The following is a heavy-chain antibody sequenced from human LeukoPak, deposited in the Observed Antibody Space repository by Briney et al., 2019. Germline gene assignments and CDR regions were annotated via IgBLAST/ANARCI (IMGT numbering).Heavy chain of an antibody. V-gene: IGHV4-61*02. J-gene: IGHJ3*02. CDR2: IYTSGST. CDR1: GGSISSGSYY. D-gene: IGHD7-27*01. Sequence: PSQTLSLTCTVSGGSISSGSYYWSWIRQPAGKGLEWIGRIYTSGSTNYNPSLKSRVTISVDTSKNQFSLKLSSVTAADTAVYYCARNGNWGVGAFDIWGQGTMVTVSS. CDR3: ARNGNWGVGAFDI.